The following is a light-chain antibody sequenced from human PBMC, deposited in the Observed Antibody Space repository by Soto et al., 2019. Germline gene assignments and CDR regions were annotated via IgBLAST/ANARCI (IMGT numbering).Light chain of an antibody. CDR3: QQYGNSPLT. CDR2: GVS. Sequence: EIVLTQSPATLSLSPGDRATLSCRASQNVRSDYFAWYQQKPGQAPRVIIFGVSTRASATPDRFRGSGSGTYFTLTLSRLEPDDFALYYCQQYGNSPLTFGGGTKVE. V-gene: IGKV3-20*01. CDR1: QNVRSDY. J-gene: IGKJ4*01.